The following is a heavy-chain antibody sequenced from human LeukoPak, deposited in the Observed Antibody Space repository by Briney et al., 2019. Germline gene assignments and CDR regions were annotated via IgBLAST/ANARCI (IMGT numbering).Heavy chain of an antibody. Sequence: GGPLRLSCAASGFTFSSYSMNWVRQAPGKGLEWVSYISSSSSTIYHADSVKGRFTISRDNAKNSLYLQMNSLRAEDTAVYYCASGAIVGTSRFAYWGQGTLVTVSS. CDR3: ASGAIVGTSRFAY. J-gene: IGHJ4*02. CDR1: GFTFSSYS. V-gene: IGHV3-48*01. CDR2: ISSSSSTI. D-gene: IGHD1-1*01.